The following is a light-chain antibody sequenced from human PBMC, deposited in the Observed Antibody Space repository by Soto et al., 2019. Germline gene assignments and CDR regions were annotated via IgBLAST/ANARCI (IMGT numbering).Light chain of an antibody. J-gene: IGKJ3*01. Sequence: EIVMTQSPATLSVSPGQRATLSCRASRSVSSNLAWYQQKPGQAPRLLIYGASTRATGIPARFSGSGSGTAFTLTISSLQSEDFVDYYCQQYNNWPPFTIGPGTKVDIK. V-gene: IGKV3-15*01. CDR3: QQYNNWPPFT. CDR2: GAS. CDR1: RSVSSN.